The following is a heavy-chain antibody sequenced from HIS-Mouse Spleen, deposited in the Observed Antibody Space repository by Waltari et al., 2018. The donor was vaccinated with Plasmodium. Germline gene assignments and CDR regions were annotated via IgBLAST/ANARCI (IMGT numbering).Heavy chain of an antibody. Sequence: QVQLVESGGGVVQPGRSLRLSCAASGFTFSSYGMHWVRQAPGKGLEWVAVISYDGSNKYYADSVKGRFTSSRDNSKNTLYLQMNSLRAEDTAVYYCAKEVLGYYDFWSRPDYWGQGTLVTVSS. CDR3: AKEVLGYYDFWSRPDY. V-gene: IGHV3-30*18. D-gene: IGHD3-3*01. CDR1: GFTFSSYG. CDR2: ISYDGSNK. J-gene: IGHJ4*02.